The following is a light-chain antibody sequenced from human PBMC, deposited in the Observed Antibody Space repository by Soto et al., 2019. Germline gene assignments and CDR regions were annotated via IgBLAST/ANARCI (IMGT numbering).Light chain of an antibody. V-gene: IGKV3-20*01. J-gene: IGKJ3*01. CDR3: QQYGSSLLFT. CDR1: QSVSSSY. CDR2: GAS. Sequence: EIVLTQSPGTLSLSPGERATLSCRASQSVSSSYLAWYQQKPGQAPRLLIYGASSRATGIPDRFSGSGSGTDFTLIITRLEPDDFGLYYCQQYGSSLLFTFGPGTKVDIK.